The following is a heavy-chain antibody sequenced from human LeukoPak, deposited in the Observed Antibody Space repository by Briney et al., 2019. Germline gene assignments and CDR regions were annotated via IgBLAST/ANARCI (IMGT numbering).Heavy chain of an antibody. CDR1: VYTFTSYD. V-gene: IGHV1-8*01. Sequence: GASVKVSCKASVYTFTSYDINWVRQATGQGLELMGRMNPNSGNTGYAQKFQGRVTMTRNTSISTAYMELSSLRSEDTAVYYCARFPYCTNGVCPPAWGQGTLVTVSS. CDR3: ARFPYCTNGVCPPA. J-gene: IGHJ4*02. CDR2: MNPNSGNT. D-gene: IGHD2-8*01.